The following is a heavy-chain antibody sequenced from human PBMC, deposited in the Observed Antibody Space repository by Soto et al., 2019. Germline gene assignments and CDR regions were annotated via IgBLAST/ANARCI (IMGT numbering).Heavy chain of an antibody. CDR1: GFTFSSYS. CDR2: ISSSSSYI. J-gene: IGHJ4*02. CDR3: ARDPRDDILTGL. Sequence: EVLLVESGGVLVKPGGSLRLSCAASGFTFSSYSMNWVRQAPGKGLEWVSSISSSSSYIYYADSVKGRFTISRDNAKNSLYLQMNSRRAEDPAVYYCARDPRDDILTGLWGQGTPVTVSS. V-gene: IGHV3-21*01. D-gene: IGHD3-9*01.